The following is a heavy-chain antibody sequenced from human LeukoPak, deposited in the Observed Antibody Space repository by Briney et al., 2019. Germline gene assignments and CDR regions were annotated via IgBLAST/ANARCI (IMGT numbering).Heavy chain of an antibody. Sequence: GASVKVSCKASGYTFTSYGISWVRQAPGQGLEWMGWISAYNGNTNYAQKLQGRVTMTTDTSTSTAFMEVRSLRSEDAAVYYCARDSPGLWFGELSGVDYWGQGTLVTVSS. V-gene: IGHV1-18*01. CDR3: ARDSPGLWFGELSGVDY. CDR2: ISAYNGNT. CDR1: GYTFTSYG. J-gene: IGHJ4*02. D-gene: IGHD3-10*01.